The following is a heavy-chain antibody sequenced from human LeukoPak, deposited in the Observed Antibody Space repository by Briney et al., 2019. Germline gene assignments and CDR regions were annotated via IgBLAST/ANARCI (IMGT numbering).Heavy chain of an antibody. V-gene: IGHV1-58*02. CDR2: IVVGSGNT. J-gene: IGHJ4*02. D-gene: IGHD3-3*02. CDR3: AAVHLGMQFLDY. CDR1: GFTFTSSA. Sequence: SVKVSCKASGFTFTSSAIQWVRQARGQRREWIGWIVVGSGNTNYAQKFQERVTITRDMSTSTAYMELSSLRSEDTAVYYCAAVHLGMQFLDYWGQGTLVTVSS.